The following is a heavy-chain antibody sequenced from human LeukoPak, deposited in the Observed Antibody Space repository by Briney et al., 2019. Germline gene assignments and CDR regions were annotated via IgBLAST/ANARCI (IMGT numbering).Heavy chain of an antibody. CDR1: GFTFNNYA. CDR3: ATSWGPDTSAFRWGRDGMDV. J-gene: IGHJ6*02. CDR2: ISKSGDHT. V-gene: IGHV3-23*01. D-gene: IGHD3-16*01. Sequence: HPGGSLRLSCAVSGFTFNNYAMSRVRQAPGKGLEWVSAISKSGDHTYYAASAKGRFTIYRDNSKNTQYLQMNSLRAEDTAVYYCATSWGPDTSAFRWGRDGMDVWGQGTTVIVS.